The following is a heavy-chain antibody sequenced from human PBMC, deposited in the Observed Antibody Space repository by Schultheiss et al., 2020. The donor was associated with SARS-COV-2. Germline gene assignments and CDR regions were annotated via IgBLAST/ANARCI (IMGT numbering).Heavy chain of an antibody. J-gene: IGHJ6*02. Sequence: SETLSLTCTVSGGSISSYYWSWIRQPPGKGLEWIGYIYYSGSTNYNPSLKSRVTISVDRSKNEFSLKLSSVTAADTAVYYCARHGAAWAYYGMDVWGQGTTVTVSS. D-gene: IGHD6-25*01. CDR1: GGSISSYY. CDR2: IYYSGST. V-gene: IGHV4-59*08. CDR3: ARHGAAWAYYGMDV.